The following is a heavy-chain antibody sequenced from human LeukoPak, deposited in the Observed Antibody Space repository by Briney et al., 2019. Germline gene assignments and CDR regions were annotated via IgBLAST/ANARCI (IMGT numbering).Heavy chain of an antibody. V-gene: IGHV3-7*01. CDR2: IQQDGTGK. CDR3: VRRRALRTDYFDY. J-gene: IGHJ4*02. D-gene: IGHD4-17*01. CDR1: GFMFNTFW. Sequence: QPGGSLRLSCAASGFMFNTFWMTWVRQAPGKGLEWVASIQQDGTGKCYVDSVKGRFTISRDNAKNSLYLQMNSLRAEDTAVYYCVRRRALRTDYFDYWGQGTLVTVSS.